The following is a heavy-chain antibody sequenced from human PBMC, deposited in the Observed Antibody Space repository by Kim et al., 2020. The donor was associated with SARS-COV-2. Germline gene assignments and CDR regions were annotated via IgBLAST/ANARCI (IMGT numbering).Heavy chain of an antibody. V-gene: IGHV6-1*01. D-gene: IGHD6-13*01. Sequence: LAVKSRITINPDTSKNQFSLQLNSVTPEDTAVYYCAEAAGTGDYYYGMDVWGQGTTVTVSS. J-gene: IGHJ6*02. CDR3: AEAAGTGDYYYGMDV.